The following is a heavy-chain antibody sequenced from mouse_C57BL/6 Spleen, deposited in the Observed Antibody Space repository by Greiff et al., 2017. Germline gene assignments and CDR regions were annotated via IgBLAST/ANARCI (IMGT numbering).Heavy chain of an antibody. V-gene: IGHV5-17*01. D-gene: IGHD1-1*01. CDR1: GFTFSDYG. CDR2: ISSGSSTI. J-gene: IGHJ2*01. Sequence: EVKLVESGGGLVKPGGSLKLSCAASGFTFSDYGMHWVRQAPEKGLEWVAYISSGSSTIYYADTVKGRFTISRDNAKNTLFLQMTSLRSEDTAMYYCARFDTTVEYYFDYWGQGTTLTVSS. CDR3: ARFDTTVEYYFDY.